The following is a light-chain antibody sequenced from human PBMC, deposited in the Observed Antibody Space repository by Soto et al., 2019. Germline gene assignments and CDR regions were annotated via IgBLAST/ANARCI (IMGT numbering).Light chain of an antibody. CDR3: QQSYSTPTIT. Sequence: DIQMTQSPSSLSASVGDRVTITCRASQSISSYLNWYQQKPGKAPKLLIYAASSLQSGVPSRFSGSGSGTDFTLTISSLQPEDFATYYCQQSYSTPTITFGQATKVDIK. CDR1: QSISSY. V-gene: IGKV1-39*01. CDR2: AAS. J-gene: IGKJ1*01.